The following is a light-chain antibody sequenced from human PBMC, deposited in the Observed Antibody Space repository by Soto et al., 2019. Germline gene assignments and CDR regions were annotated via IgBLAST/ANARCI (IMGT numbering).Light chain of an antibody. CDR3: QQYNNWPPT. CDR2: GAS. J-gene: IGKJ1*01. V-gene: IGKV3-15*01. Sequence: EIVMTHSPATLSVSPGERATLSCRASQSVSSNLAWYQQKPGQAPRLLIYGASTRATGIPARFSGSGSGTAFTLTISSLQSEDFAVYYCQQYNNWPPTFGQGTKVEIK. CDR1: QSVSSN.